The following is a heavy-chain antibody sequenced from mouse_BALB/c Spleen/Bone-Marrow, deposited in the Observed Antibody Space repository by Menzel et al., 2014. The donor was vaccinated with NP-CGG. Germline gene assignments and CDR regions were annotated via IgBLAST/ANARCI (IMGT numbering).Heavy chain of an antibody. J-gene: IGHJ3*01. CDR1: GFAFSNYG. CDR2: ISGGGSYT. V-gene: IGHV5-9-2*01. CDR3: ARHAYYDQTEVSFVY. D-gene: IGHD2-4*01. Sequence: EVMLVESGGGLVKSGGSLKLSCAASGFAFSNYGMPWVRQTPEKRLEWVATISGGGSYTFYSDSVKGRFTISRDNAKNNLYLQLNSLRSEDTALYYCARHAYYDQTEVSFVYWGQGTLVTVSA.